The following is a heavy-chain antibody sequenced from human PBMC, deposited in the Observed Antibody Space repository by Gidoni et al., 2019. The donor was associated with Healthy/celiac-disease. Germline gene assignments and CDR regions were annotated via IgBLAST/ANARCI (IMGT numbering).Heavy chain of an antibody. J-gene: IGHJ4*02. CDR3: ARRGKGSGSYYRAFDY. Sequence: EVQLVQSGAEVKKPGESLKISCTGSGYSCTSYWIGWVRQLPGKGLEWMGIIYPGDSDTRYSPSFQGQVTISADKSISTAYLQWSSLKASDTAMYYCARRGKGSGSYYRAFDYWGQGTLVTVSS. CDR2: IYPGDSDT. V-gene: IGHV5-51*01. D-gene: IGHD3-10*01. CDR1: GYSCTSYW.